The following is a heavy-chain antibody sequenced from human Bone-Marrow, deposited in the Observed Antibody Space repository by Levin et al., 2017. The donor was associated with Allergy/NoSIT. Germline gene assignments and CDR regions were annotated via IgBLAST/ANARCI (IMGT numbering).Heavy chain of an antibody. CDR2: ISWNSGSI. CDR3: AKERGYYYGSGSYFDP. V-gene: IGHV3-9*01. D-gene: IGHD3-10*01. J-gene: IGHJ5*02. Sequence: SCAASGFTFDDYAMHWVRQAPGKGLEWVSGISWNSGSIGYADSVKGRFTISRDNAKNSLYLQMNSLRAEDTALYYCAKERGYYYGSGSYFDPWGQGTLVTVSS. CDR1: GFTFDDYA.